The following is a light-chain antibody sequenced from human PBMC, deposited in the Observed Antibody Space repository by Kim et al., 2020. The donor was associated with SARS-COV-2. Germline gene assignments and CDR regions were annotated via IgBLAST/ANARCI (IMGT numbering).Light chain of an antibody. J-gene: IGLJ3*02. CDR1: TGDVRGFDS. CDR2: DVT. CDR3: GSYTSTTWV. Sequence: PGQSITVSCTGTTGDVRGFDSVSWYQQHPGKAPKVMIYDVTRRPSGVSSRFSASRSGNTASLTISGLQADDEADYYCGSYTSTTWVFGGGTQLTVL. V-gene: IGLV2-14*04.